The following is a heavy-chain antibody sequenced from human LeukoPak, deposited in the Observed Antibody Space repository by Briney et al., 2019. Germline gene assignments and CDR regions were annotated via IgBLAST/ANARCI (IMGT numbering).Heavy chain of an antibody. V-gene: IGHV3-23*01. D-gene: IGHD3-22*01. J-gene: IGHJ4*02. Sequence: PGGSLRLSCAASGFTFSSYAMSWVRQAPGKGLEWVSAISGSGGSTYYADSVKGRFTIPRDNSKNTLYLQMNSLRAEDTAVYYCAKEEGNYYDSSGQSVDWGQGTLVTVSS. CDR1: GFTFSSYA. CDR3: AKEEGNYYDSSGQSVD. CDR2: ISGSGGST.